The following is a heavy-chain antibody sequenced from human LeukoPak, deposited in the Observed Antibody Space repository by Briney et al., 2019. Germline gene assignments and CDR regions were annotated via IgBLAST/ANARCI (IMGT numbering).Heavy chain of an antibody. CDR3: ASRPRADMGPLDF. D-gene: IGHD1-14*01. Sequence: PGGSLRLSCAASGFTFSSYAMSWVRQAPGKGLEWVSSITGSGDRTYYADSVKGRFTTSRDNSKNTLYLQMNSLRADETAVYYCASRPRADMGPLDFWGQGTLVTVSS. V-gene: IGHV3-23*01. J-gene: IGHJ4*02. CDR2: ITGSGDRT. CDR1: GFTFSSYA.